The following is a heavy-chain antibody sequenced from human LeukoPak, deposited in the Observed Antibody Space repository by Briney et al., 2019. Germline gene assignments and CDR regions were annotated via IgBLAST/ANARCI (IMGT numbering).Heavy chain of an antibody. J-gene: IGHJ4*02. CDR2: IYPGDSDS. D-gene: IGHD1-14*01. V-gene: IGHV5-51*01. CDR1: GYSFTSYW. Sequence: GESLKISCETSGYSFTSYWIGWVRQMAGRGLEWVGIIYPGDSDSRYSPSFQGQVSFSVDKSTGTAYLLWSSLKASDTAMYYCARQGKGGGSFDLWGQGTLVTVSS. CDR3: ARQGKGGGSFDL.